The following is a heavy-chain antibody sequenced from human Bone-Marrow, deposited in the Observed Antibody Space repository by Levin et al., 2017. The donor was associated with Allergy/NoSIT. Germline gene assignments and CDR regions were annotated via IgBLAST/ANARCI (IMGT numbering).Heavy chain of an antibody. D-gene: IGHD4-23*01. Sequence: SETLSLTCTVSGGSISSGVYYWSWIRQYPGKGLEWIGYIYYSGTAYYNPSLKSRVTISLDMSKNQISLKMTSVTAADTAVYYCARSLTTVGWFDPWGQGTLVTISS. CDR1: GGSISSGVYY. CDR3: ARSLTTVGWFDP. V-gene: IGHV4-30-4*01. J-gene: IGHJ5*02. CDR2: IYYSGTA.